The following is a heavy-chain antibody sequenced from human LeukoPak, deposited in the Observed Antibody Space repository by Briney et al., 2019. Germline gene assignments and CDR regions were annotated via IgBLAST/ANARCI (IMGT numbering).Heavy chain of an antibody. J-gene: IGHJ3*02. CDR1: GFTFQEYA. CDR3: AKGRTPNYDSMIAEPTDSFDI. Sequence: PGGSLRLSCAASGFTFQEYAMQWVRQTPGKGLEWVSGISWNSNIMGYADSVKGRFRNSRDNGVNSLYLHMNNLRVEDTAMYFCAKGRTPNYDSMIAEPTDSFDIWGQGAMITVSS. D-gene: IGHD3-3*01. V-gene: IGHV3-9*01. CDR2: ISWNSNIM.